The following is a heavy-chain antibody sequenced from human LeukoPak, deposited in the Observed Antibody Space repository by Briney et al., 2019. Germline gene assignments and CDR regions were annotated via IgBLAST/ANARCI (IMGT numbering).Heavy chain of an antibody. CDR1: GGTFSSYA. CDR2: IIPIFGTA. D-gene: IGHD3-3*02. V-gene: IGHV1-69*05. Sequence: GASVKVSCKASGGTFSSYAISWVRQAPGQGLEWMGGIIPIFGTANYAQKFQGRVTITTDESTSTAYMELSSLRSEDTAVYYCARSLRARSHFWSGYPGFDYWGQGTLVTVSS. J-gene: IGHJ4*02. CDR3: ARSLRARSHFWSGYPGFDY.